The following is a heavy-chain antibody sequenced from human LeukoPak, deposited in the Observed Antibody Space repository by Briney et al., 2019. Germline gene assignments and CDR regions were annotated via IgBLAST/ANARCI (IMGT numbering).Heavy chain of an antibody. V-gene: IGHV1-69*13. D-gene: IGHD1-26*01. CDR2: YIPMFGTA. Sequence: GASVKVSCKASGGTFSRYAISWVRQAPGQGLEWMGSYIPMFGTAEYAQNFQNTVTITADESTSTFSMEVSSLGPEDTAVYFCAGASSKWELSFWGQGTLVTVSS. J-gene: IGHJ4*02. CDR1: GGTFSRYA. CDR3: AGASSKWELSF.